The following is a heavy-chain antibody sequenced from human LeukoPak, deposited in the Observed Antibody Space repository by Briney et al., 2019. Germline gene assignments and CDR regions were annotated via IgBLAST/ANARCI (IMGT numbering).Heavy chain of an antibody. J-gene: IGHJ4*02. Sequence: GGSLRLSCAASGFTFSSYSMNWVRQAPGKGLEWVSSISSTSNYIYYADSVKSRFTISRDNAKNSLHLQMNSLRAEDTAVYFCASTAGTRDFDYWGQGTLVTVSS. CDR3: ASTAGTRDFDY. CDR2: ISSTSNYI. V-gene: IGHV3-21*01. D-gene: IGHD2-21*02. CDR1: GFTFSSYS.